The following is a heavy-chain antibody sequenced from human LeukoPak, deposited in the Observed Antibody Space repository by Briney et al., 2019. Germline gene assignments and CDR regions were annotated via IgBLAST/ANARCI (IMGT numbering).Heavy chain of an antibody. J-gene: IGHJ5*02. Sequence: ASVKVSCKASGYTFTSYYMHWVRQAPGQGLEWMGIINPGGGYTSYAQKFQGRVTMTRDTSMSTVYMELSSLRSEDTAVYYCARVAAAHNWFDPWGQGTLVTVSS. V-gene: IGHV1-46*01. CDR3: ARVAAAHNWFDP. CDR1: GYTFTSYY. D-gene: IGHD6-13*01. CDR2: INPGGGYT.